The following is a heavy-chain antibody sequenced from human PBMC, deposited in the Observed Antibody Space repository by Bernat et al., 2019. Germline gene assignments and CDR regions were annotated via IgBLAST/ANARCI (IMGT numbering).Heavy chain of an antibody. D-gene: IGHD4-4*01. CDR3: ATTETYK. Sequence: EVQLVESGGGLVQPGESLRLSCAASGFTFSDNWMHWVRQVPGQGLVWVSQINTDGSRTDYADSVQGRFTISRDNAKNTLFLQMNSLRAEDTAVYYCATTETYKWGQGTLVTVSS. V-gene: IGHV3-74*01. J-gene: IGHJ4*02. CDR2: INTDGSRT. CDR1: GFTFSDNW.